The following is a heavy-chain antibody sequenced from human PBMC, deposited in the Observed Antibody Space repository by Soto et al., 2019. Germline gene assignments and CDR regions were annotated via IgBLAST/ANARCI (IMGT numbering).Heavy chain of an antibody. CDR2: ILPIFGTP. D-gene: IGHD5-18*01. CDR1: EGTFSDSA. J-gene: IGHJ4*02. V-gene: IGHV1-69*13. Sequence: GASVKVSCKAYEGTFSDSAIIWVRQAPGQGLEWMGGILPIFGTPNYAQKFQGRLTISADEFSSTAYMELNILRSEDTAVYYCATTEEALDTAMLKGLAHWGQGSLVTVSS. CDR3: ATTEEALDTAMLKGLAH.